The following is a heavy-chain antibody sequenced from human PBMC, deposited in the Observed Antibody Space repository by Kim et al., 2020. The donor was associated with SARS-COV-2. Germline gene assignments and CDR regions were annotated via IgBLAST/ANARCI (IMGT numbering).Heavy chain of an antibody. V-gene: IGHV4-39*01. J-gene: IGHJ6*02. CDR2: IYYSGST. D-gene: IGHD6-13*01. CDR3: ARHEDWQQAGYYYYGMDV. Sequence: SETLSLTCTVSGGSISSSSYYWGWIRQPPGKGLEWIGSIYYSGSTYYNPSLKSRVTISVDTSKNQFSLKLSSVTAADTAVYNCARHEDWQQAGYYYYGMDVWGQGTTVTVSS. CDR1: GGSISSSSYY.